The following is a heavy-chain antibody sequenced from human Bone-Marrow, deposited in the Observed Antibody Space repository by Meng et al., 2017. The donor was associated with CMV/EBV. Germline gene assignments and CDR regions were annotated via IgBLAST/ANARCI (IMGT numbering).Heavy chain of an antibody. D-gene: IGHD6-19*01. J-gene: IGHJ4*02. CDR2: VSGSGGST. CDR3: AKDSSGWTYFDY. V-gene: IGHV3-23*01. CDR1: GFTFSSYA. Sequence: GESLKISCEASGFTFSSYAMSWVRQAPGKGMEWVSAVSGSGGSTYYADSVEGRFTISKDNSKNTLYLQMNSLRAEDTAVYYCAKDSSGWTYFDYWGQGTLVTVSS.